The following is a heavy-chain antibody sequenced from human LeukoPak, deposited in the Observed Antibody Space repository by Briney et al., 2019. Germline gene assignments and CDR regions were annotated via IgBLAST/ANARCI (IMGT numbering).Heavy chain of an antibody. D-gene: IGHD3-22*01. CDR1: GFSLSTSGMC. J-gene: IGHJ4*02. CDR2: IDWDDDK. V-gene: IGHV2-70*11. CDR3: ARMVYDTKNFDY. Sequence: SGPTLVNPTQTLTLTCTFSGFSLSTSGMCVSWIRQPPGKALEWLARIDWDDDKYYSTSLKTRLTISKDTSKNQVALTMTNMDPVDTATYYCARMVYDTKNFDYWGQGTLVTVSS.